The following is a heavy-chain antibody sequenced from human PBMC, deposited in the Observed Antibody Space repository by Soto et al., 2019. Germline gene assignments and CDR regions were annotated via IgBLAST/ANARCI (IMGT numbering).Heavy chain of an antibody. CDR1: GYTFIDYP. CDR3: ARGGLYSYPY. J-gene: IGHJ4*02. D-gene: IGHD3-16*02. Sequence: ASVKGSRKASGYTFIDYPIHWVRQAPGQGLEWMGRINPNSGETNFAQTFRGRVTMTTDTSISTAFMELSRLTSDDTAVYYCARGGLYSYPYWGQGTLVTVSS. CDR2: INPNSGET. V-gene: IGHV1-2*02.